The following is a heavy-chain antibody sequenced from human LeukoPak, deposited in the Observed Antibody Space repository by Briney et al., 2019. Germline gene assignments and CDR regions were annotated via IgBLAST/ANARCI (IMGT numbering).Heavy chain of an antibody. CDR1: GASITTDFYY. Sequence: SEILSLTCPVSGASITTDFYYWGWIRQPAGKGLEWIGSVSDSGSTTYNPSPSLKSRVTISVDTSKNQFSLKLSSVTAADTALYHCARETSGTSKIDSWGQGTLVTVSS. J-gene: IGHJ4*02. CDR3: ARETSGTSKIDS. D-gene: IGHD3-10*01. CDR2: VSDSGST. V-gene: IGHV4-39*02.